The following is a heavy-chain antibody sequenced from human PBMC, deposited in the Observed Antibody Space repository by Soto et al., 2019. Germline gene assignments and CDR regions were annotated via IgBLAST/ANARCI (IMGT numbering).Heavy chain of an antibody. D-gene: IGHD2-2*01. J-gene: IGHJ6*02. V-gene: IGHV1-69*13. CDR2: IIPIFATA. CDR1: GGTFSSYA. CDR3: ARSVSFRYQLLKRGMDV. Sequence: SVEVSCKASGGTFSSYAISWVRQAPGQGLEWMGGIIPIFATANYAQKFQGRVMITVDESTSTAYMELSSLRSEDTAVYYCARSVSFRYQLLKRGMDVWGQGTTVTVSS.